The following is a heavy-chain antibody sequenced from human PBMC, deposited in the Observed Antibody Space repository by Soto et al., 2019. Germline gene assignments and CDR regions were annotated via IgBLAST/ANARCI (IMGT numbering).Heavy chain of an antibody. D-gene: IGHD2-15*01. Sequence: PGGSLRLSCAASGFTFSSYAMSWVRQAPGKGLEWVSAISGSGGSTYYADSVKGRFTISRDNSKNTLYLQMNTLRAEDTAVYYCAKGPARCSGGSCYSGVYWGQGTLVTVSS. CDR3: AKGPARCSGGSCYSGVY. CDR2: ISGSGGST. J-gene: IGHJ4*02. V-gene: IGHV3-23*01. CDR1: GFTFSSYA.